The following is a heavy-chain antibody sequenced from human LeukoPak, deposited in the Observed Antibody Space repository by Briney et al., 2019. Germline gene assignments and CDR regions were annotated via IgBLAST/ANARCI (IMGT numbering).Heavy chain of an antibody. CDR3: ARFDYYGSGRHFDL. J-gene: IGHJ2*01. Sequence: SETLSLTCTVSGGSISSYYWSWIRQPPGKGLEWIGYIYYSGSTNYNPSLKSRVTISVDTSKNQFSLELSSVTAADTAVYYCARFDYYGSGRHFDLWGRGTLVTVSS. V-gene: IGHV4-59*01. CDR1: GGSISSYY. D-gene: IGHD3-10*01. CDR2: IYYSGST.